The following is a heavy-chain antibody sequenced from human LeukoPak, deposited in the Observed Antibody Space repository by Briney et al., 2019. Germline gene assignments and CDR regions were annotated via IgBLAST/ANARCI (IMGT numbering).Heavy chain of an antibody. V-gene: IGHV4-30-2*01. Sequence: SQTLSLTCTVSGGSISSGGYYWSWIRQPPGKGLEWIGYIYHSGSTYYNPSLKSRVTISVDRSKNQFSLKLSSVTAADTAVYYCARGGRLGELSLDYWGQGTLVTVSS. CDR2: IYHSGST. D-gene: IGHD3-16*02. CDR1: GGSISSGGYY. CDR3: ARGGRLGELSLDY. J-gene: IGHJ4*02.